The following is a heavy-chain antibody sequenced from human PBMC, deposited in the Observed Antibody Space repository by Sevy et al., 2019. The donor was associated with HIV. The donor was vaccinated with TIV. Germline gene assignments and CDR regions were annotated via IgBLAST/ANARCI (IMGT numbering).Heavy chain of an antibody. V-gene: IGHV3-74*01. J-gene: IGHJ4*02. CDR1: GFTFGSYW. Sequence: GGSLRLSCAASGFTFGSYWMHWVRQAPGKGLVWLSRIYGDGRTASYADSVKGRFAISRDNAKNTLYLQMNSLGDEDTAVYYCGRVPVAAAGTGIDYWGQGTLVTVSS. CDR2: IYGDGRTA. CDR3: GRVPVAAAGTGIDY. D-gene: IGHD6-13*01.